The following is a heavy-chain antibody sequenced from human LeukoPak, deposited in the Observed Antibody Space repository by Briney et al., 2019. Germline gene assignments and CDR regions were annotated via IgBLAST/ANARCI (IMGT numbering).Heavy chain of an antibody. D-gene: IGHD4-17*01. CDR2: IYYSGST. CDR3: ARGMTTVTHYYYGMDV. Sequence: PSETLSLTCTVSGGSISSSSYYWGWIRQPPGKGLEWIGYIYYSGSTNYNPSLKSRVTISVDTSKNQFSLKLSSVTAADTAVYYCARGMTTVTHYYYGMDVWGQGTTVTVSS. V-gene: IGHV4-61*05. CDR1: GGSISSSSYY. J-gene: IGHJ6*02.